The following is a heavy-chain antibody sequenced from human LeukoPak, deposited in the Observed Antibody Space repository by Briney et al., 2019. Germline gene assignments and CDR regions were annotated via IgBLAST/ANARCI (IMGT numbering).Heavy chain of an antibody. J-gene: IGHJ5*02. CDR2: IYHSGST. CDR1: GGSISSINW. V-gene: IGHV4-4*02. Sequence: PSDTLSLTCAVSGGSISSINWWSWVRQPPGKGLEWIGEIYHSGSTNYNPSLKSRVTISVDKSKNQFSLKLSSVTAADTAVYYCARVDSPLLRFLEWHRDKNLRRWFDPWGQGTLVTVSS. CDR3: ARVDSPLLRFLEWHRDKNLRRWFDP. D-gene: IGHD3-3*01.